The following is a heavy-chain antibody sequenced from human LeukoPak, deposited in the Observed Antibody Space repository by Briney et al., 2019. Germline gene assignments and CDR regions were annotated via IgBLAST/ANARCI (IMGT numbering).Heavy chain of an antibody. D-gene: IGHD3-22*01. CDR1: GFTFRSYW. CDR2: IKQDGSEK. Sequence: GGSLRLSCVASGFTFRSYWMSWVRQAPGKGLQWVANIKQDGSEKYYVDSVKGRFTISRDNAKNSLYLQMNSLRAEDTAVYYCARDHPLNYYDSTDYLPVGYWGQGTLVTVSS. CDR3: ARDHPLNYYDSTDYLPVGY. V-gene: IGHV3-7*01. J-gene: IGHJ4*02.